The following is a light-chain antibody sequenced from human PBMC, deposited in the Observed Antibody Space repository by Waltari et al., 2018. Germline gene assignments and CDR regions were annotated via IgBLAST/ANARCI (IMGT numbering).Light chain of an antibody. CDR3: QETNTFPIT. J-gene: IGKJ5*01. Sequence: DIQMTQSPSSVSASVGDTVTITSRASQDISNQLTWYQQKPGKAPKFLIYDASTLESGVPSRFSGSGSGTDFTLTVRSLQPEDFATYYCQETNTFPITFGQGTRLEIK. V-gene: IGKV1D-12*01. CDR1: QDISNQ. CDR2: DAS.